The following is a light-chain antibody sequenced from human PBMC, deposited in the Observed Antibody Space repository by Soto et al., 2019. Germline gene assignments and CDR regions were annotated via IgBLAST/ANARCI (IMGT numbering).Light chain of an antibody. CDR3: QQYNSWPPYT. V-gene: IGKV3-15*01. Sequence: EIVMTQSPATLSVSPGERATLSCRASQSISSNLAWYQQKPGQAPRLLIYVASTTATGIPARFSGSGSGTAFKLTISGLQSEDAVVYYCQQYNSWPPYTFGQGTKLEIK. CDR2: VAS. J-gene: IGKJ2*01. CDR1: QSISSN.